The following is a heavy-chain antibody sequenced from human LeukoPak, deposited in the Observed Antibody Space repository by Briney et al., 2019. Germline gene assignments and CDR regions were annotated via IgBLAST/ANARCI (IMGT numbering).Heavy chain of an antibody. Sequence: GESPKIPRNGPGYRLNSYWIDLVRQIPGKGPGWMGIIYPGDSDTRYSPSFQGQVTISADKSISTAYLQWSSLKASDTAMYYCGRTQAATRSYFDYWGQGTLVTVSS. CDR2: IYPGDSDT. V-gene: IGHV5-51*01. J-gene: IGHJ4*02. CDR3: GRTQAATRSYFDY. CDR1: GYRLNSYW. D-gene: IGHD2-15*01.